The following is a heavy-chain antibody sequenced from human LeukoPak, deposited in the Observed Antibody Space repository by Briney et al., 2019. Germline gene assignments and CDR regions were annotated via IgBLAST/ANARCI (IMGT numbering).Heavy chain of an antibody. CDR3: VRERAIQQWGDDALDI. CDR2: IYSGGST. V-gene: IGHV4-4*07. J-gene: IGHJ3*02. CDR1: GGSINNYY. D-gene: IGHD5-18*01. Sequence: PSETLSLTCTVSGGSINNYYWSWIRQPAGKGLEWIGRIYSGGSTNYNPSLKCRVATSVDTSKNQSSLKVSSVTAADTAVYYCVRERAIQQWGDDALDIWGQGTLVTVS.